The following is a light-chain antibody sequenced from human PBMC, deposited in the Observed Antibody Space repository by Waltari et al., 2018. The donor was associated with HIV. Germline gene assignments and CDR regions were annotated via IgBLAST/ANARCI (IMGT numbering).Light chain of an antibody. V-gene: IGLV3-19*01. Sequence: SSELTQDPAVSVALGQTARITCQGDSLRRFYASWYQQRPGQAPVLVIYLKNNRPSGIPDRCSGASSGDTASLTITGAQADDEADYYCNSRDSSGNHWVFGGGTRLTVL. CDR3: NSRDSSGNHWV. J-gene: IGLJ3*02. CDR2: LKN. CDR1: SLRRFY.